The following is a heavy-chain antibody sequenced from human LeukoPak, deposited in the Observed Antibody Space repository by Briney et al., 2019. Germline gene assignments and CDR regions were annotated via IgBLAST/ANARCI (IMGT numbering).Heavy chain of an antibody. CDR2: IHKDGLHT. CDR3: ARESEAAGTYYLDH. J-gene: IGHJ4*02. CDR1: GFTFNEFW. D-gene: IGHD6-25*01. Sequence: TGGSLRLSCAASGFTFNEFWMHWVRQVPGKGLMWVARIHKDGLHTWYADSMKGRLTISRDNAENTVYLQLNSLRVEDTAVYYCARESEAAGTYYLDHWGQGNLVTVSS. V-gene: IGHV3-74*01.